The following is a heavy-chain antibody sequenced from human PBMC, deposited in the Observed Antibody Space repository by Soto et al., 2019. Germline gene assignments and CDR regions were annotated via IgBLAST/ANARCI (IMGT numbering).Heavy chain of an antibody. D-gene: IGHD2-15*01. CDR3: ATEVVAPLYGMDV. CDR1: GGSISSGGYY. V-gene: IGHV4-31*02. J-gene: IGHJ6*02. CDR2: IYYSGGT. Sequence: PSETLSLTCTVSGGSISSGGYYWSWIRQHPGKGLEWIGYIYYSGGTYYNPSLKSRVTISVDTSKNQFSLKLSSVTAADTAVYYCATEVVAPLYGMDVWGQGTTVTVSS.